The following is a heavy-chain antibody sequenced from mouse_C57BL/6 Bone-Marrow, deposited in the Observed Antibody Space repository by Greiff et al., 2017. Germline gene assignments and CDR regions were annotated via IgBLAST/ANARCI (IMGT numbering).Heavy chain of an antibody. D-gene: IGHD1-1*01. CDR1: GFSLTSYG. Sequence: VKLQESGPGLVAPSQSLSITCTVSGFSLTSYGVHWVRQPPGKGLEWLVVIWSDGSTTYNSALKSRLSISKDNSKSQVFLKMNSLQTDDTAMYYCARHLITTVVAKGYAMDYWGQGTSVTVSS. V-gene: IGHV2-6-1*01. J-gene: IGHJ4*01. CDR3: ARHLITTVVAKGYAMDY. CDR2: IWSDGST.